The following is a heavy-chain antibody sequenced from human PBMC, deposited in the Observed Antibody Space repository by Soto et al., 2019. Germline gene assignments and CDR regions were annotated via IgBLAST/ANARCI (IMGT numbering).Heavy chain of an antibody. V-gene: IGHV3-23*01. Sequence: EVQLLESGGGLVQPGGSLRLSCAASGFTFSSYAMSWVRQAPGKGLEWVSATSGSGGSTYYADSVKGRFTISRDNSKNTLYLQMNSLRAEDTAVYYCAKGKYSSGWYLDYWGQGTLVTVSS. CDR3: AKGKYSSGWYLDY. D-gene: IGHD6-19*01. CDR1: GFTFSSYA. CDR2: TSGSGGST. J-gene: IGHJ4*02.